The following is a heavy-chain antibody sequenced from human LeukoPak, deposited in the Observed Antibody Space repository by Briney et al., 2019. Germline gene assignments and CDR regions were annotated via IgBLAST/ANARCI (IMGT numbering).Heavy chain of an antibody. CDR1: GFTFSNAW. CDR2: IKSKTDGGTT. D-gene: IGHD3-10*01. CDR3: TTEKVMVRGVIHYYYGMDV. J-gene: IGHJ6*04. V-gene: IGHV3-15*01. Sequence: PGGSLRLSCAASGFTFSNAWMSWVRQAPGKGLEWVGRIKSKTDGGTTDYAAPVKGRFTISRDDSKNTLYLQMNSPKTEDTAVYYCTTEKVMVRGVIHYYYGMDVWGKGTTVTVSS.